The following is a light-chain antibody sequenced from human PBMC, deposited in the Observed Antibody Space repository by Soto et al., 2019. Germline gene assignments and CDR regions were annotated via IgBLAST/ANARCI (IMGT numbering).Light chain of an antibody. CDR2: EVI. CDR1: NSDLPNYNS. J-gene: IGLJ1*01. Sequence: QSALTQPASVSGSPGQSITISCTGTNSDLPNYNSVSWYQQHPGKAPKLILFEVINRPSGISDRFSGSKSGNTASLTISGLQAEDEADYYCNSYTGSSTYVFGTGTKLTVL. CDR3: NSYTGSSTYV. V-gene: IGLV2-14*01.